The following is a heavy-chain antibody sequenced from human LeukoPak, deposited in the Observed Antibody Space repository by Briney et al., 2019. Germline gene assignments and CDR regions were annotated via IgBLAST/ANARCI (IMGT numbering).Heavy chain of an antibody. CDR3: ASRPFLWGFAH. J-gene: IGHJ4*02. CDR1: GDSISSSSYY. CDR2: IYSSVT. V-gene: IGHV4-39*01. Sequence: SETLSLTCTVSGDSISSSSYYWGWIRQPPGKGLEWIASIYSSVTYYNPSLKSRVTISVDTSKNQFSLNLSSVTAADTAVYYCASRPFLWGFAHWGQGTLVTVSS. D-gene: IGHD3-16*01.